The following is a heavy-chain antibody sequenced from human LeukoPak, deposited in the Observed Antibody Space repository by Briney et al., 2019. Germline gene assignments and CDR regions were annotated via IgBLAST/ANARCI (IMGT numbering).Heavy chain of an antibody. D-gene: IGHD2-21*02. Sequence: PSQTLSLTCTVSGGSISSGAYYWSWIRQHPGKGLEWIGNIYYSGSTNYNPSLKSRVTISVDKSKNQFSLKLSSVTAADTAVYYCARDGTFCGGDCNDAFDIWGQGTMVTVSS. CDR3: ARDGTFCGGDCNDAFDI. J-gene: IGHJ3*02. V-gene: IGHV4-31*03. CDR2: IYYSGST. CDR1: GGSISSGAYY.